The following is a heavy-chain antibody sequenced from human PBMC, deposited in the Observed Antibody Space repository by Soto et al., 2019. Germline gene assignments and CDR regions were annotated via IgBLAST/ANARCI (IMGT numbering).Heavy chain of an antibody. Sequence: SETLSLTCAVYGGSFSGYYWSWIRQPPGKGLEWIGEINHSGSTNYNPSLKSRVTISVDTSKNQFSLKLSSVTAADTAVYYCARGLGQLADWGQGTLVTVSS. V-gene: IGHV4-34*01. J-gene: IGHJ4*02. D-gene: IGHD6-6*01. CDR1: GGSFSGYY. CDR2: INHSGST. CDR3: ARGLGQLAD.